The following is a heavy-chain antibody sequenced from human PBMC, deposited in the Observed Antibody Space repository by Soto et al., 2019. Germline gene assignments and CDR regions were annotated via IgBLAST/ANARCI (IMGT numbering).Heavy chain of an antibody. J-gene: IGHJ4*02. Sequence: SETLSLTCAVYGGSFSGYYWSWIRQPPGKGLEWIGEINHSGSTNYNPSLKSRVTISVDTSKNQFSLKLSSVTAADTAVYYCATGGHDYVWGSYRNYFDYWGQGTLVTVSS. D-gene: IGHD3-16*02. CDR1: GGSFSGYY. CDR2: INHSGST. CDR3: ATGGHDYVWGSYRNYFDY. V-gene: IGHV4-34*01.